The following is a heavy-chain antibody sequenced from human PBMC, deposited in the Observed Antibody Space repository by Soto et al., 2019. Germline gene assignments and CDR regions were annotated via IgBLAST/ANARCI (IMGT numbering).Heavy chain of an antibody. CDR1: GFTFSNYA. CDR2: ISGSGGST. CDR3: AKDRTSGWPRKWFDP. V-gene: IGHV3-23*01. D-gene: IGHD6-19*01. J-gene: IGHJ5*02. Sequence: EVQLLESGGGLVQPGGSLRLSCAASGFTFSNYAMTWVRQAPGKGLEWVSAISGSGGSTYYADSVKGRFTISRDNSKNTLYLQMNSLRAEDTAIYFCAKDRTSGWPRKWFDPWGQGTLVNVSS.